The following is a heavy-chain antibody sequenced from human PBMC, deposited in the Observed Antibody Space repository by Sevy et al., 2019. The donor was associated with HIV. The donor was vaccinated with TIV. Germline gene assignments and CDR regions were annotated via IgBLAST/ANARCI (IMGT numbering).Heavy chain of an antibody. CDR1: GFAFRSFS. Sequence: GGSLRLSCVASGFAFRSFSMHWVGQAPGKGLEWVAAIWYDGRTERYADSVQGRFTISRDNSKKTLHLQMNSLRAEDTALYYCARDAARVIVPTAGFDSWGQGTLVTVSS. J-gene: IGHJ5*01. CDR2: IWYDGRTE. CDR3: ARDAARVIVPTAGFDS. D-gene: IGHD1-1*01. V-gene: IGHV3-33*01.